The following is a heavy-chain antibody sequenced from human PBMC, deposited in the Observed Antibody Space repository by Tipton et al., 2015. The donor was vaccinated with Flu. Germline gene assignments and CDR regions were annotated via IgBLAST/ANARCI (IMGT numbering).Heavy chain of an antibody. CDR2: ISSSSSYI. Sequence: SLRLSCAASGFTFSSYSMNWVRQAPGKGLEWVSSISSSSSYIYYADSVKGRFTISRDNAKNSLYLQMNSLRAEDTAVYYCARGAYDSSGYFDSWGQGTLVTVSS. V-gene: IGHV3-21*01. CDR1: GFTFSSYS. D-gene: IGHD3-22*01. J-gene: IGHJ4*02. CDR3: ARGAYDSSGYFDS.